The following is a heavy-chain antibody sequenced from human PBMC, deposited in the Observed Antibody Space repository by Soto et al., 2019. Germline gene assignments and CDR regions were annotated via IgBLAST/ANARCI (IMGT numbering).Heavy chain of an antibody. J-gene: IGHJ4*02. V-gene: IGHV1-18*01. D-gene: IGHD3-22*01. CDR3: ARDRPEETYYYDSSGYYTDY. CDR2: ISAYNGNT. CDR1: GYTFTSYG. Sequence: VQLVQSGGDVKKPGASVTVSCKASGYTFTSYGISWVRQAPGQWLEWMGWISAYNGNTNCAQKLQGRVTMTTDTSTSTAYMELKSLRSDDTAVYYCARDRPEETYYYDSSGYYTDYWGQGTLVTVSS.